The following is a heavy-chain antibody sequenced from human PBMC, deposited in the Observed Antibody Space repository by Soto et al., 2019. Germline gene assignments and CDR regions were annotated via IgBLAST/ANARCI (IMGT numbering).Heavy chain of an antibody. CDR2: IYYSGST. V-gene: IGHV4-59*01. CDR1: GGSISSYY. CDR3: SRVYYDYIWGSYRKHDAFDI. J-gene: IGHJ3*02. D-gene: IGHD3-16*02. Sequence: SETLSLTCTVSGGSISSYYWSWIRQPPGKGLEWIGYIYYSGSTNYNPSLKSRVTISVDTSKNHFSLKLSSVTAADTAVYFCSRVYYDYIWGSYRKHDAFDIWGQGTMVTVSS.